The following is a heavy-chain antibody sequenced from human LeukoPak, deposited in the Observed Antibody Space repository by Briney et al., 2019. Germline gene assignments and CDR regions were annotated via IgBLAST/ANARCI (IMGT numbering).Heavy chain of an antibody. J-gene: IGHJ4*02. CDR3: ARVPIREIWSGYYRELYYFDY. V-gene: IGHV1-24*01. CDR2: FDPEDGET. D-gene: IGHD3-3*01. Sequence: GASVKVSCKVSGYTLTELSMHWVRQAPGKGLEWMGGFDPEDGETIYAQKFQGRVTMTEDTSTDTAYMELSSLRSEDTAVYYCARVPIREIWSGYYRELYYFDYWGQGTLVTVSS. CDR1: GYTLTELS.